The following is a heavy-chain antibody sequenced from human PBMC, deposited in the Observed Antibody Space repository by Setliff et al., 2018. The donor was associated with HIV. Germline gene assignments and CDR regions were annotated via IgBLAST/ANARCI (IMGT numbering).Heavy chain of an antibody. D-gene: IGHD2-2*01. CDR3: ARKPTGSPSDY. J-gene: IGHJ4*02. CDR1: GYTFSNYG. V-gene: IGHV1-18*01. Sequence: SVKVSCKASGYTFSNYGISWVRQAPGQGLEWMGWISPYNGNTNYVQKLRGRVTITTDTSTSTAYMELRSLRSDDTALYYCARKPTGSPSDYWGQGTLVTVSS. CDR2: ISPYNGNT.